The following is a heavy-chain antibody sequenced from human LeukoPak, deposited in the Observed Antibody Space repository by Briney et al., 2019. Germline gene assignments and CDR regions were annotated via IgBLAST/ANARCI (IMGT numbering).Heavy chain of an antibody. V-gene: IGHV4-59*11. D-gene: IGHD3-3*01. CDR3: ARTYYDFWSGRNMGYYYYYMDV. J-gene: IGHJ6*03. Sequence: SETLSLTCTVSGGSISSHYWSWIRQPPGKGLEWIGYIYYSGSTNYNPSLKSRVTISVDTSKNQFSLKLSSVTAADTAVYYCARTYYDFWSGRNMGYYYYYMDVWGKGTTVTVSS. CDR2: IYYSGST. CDR1: GGSISSHY.